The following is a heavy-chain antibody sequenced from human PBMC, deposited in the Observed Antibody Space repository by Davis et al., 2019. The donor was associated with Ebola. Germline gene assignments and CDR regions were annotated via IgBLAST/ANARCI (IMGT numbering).Heavy chain of an antibody. D-gene: IGHD3-10*01. CDR2: INHSGST. J-gene: IGHJ4*02. CDR1: GGSFSGYY. Sequence: PSETLSLTCAVYGGSFSGYYWSWIRQPPGKGLEWIGEINHSGSTNYNPSLKSRVTISVDTSKNQFSLKLSSVTAADTAVYYCARADQPFRELPDWGQGTLVTVSS. V-gene: IGHV4-34*01. CDR3: ARADQPFRELPD.